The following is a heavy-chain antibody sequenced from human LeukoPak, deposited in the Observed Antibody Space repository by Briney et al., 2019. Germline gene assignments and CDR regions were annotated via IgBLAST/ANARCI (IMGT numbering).Heavy chain of an antibody. V-gene: IGHV1-2*02. CDR1: GYTFTSYD. J-gene: IGHJ4*02. CDR2: INPNSGGT. CDR3: THYGGNLQYSY. D-gene: IGHD4-17*01. Sequence: ASVKVSCKASGYTFTSYDINWVRQATGQGLEWMGWINPNSGGTNYAQKFQGRVTMTRDTSISTAYMELSRLRSDDTAVCYCTHYGGNLQYSYWGQGTLVTVSS.